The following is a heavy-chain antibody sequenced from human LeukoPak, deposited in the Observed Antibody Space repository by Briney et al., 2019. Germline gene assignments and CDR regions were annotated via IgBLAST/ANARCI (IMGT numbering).Heavy chain of an antibody. CDR2: IYPGDSQI. CDR3: ARHLASSTWSTFDY. J-gene: IGHJ4*02. CDR1: GYSFTSLW. Sequence: GESLKISCKGSGYSFTSLWIGWVRQTPEEGLEWMGIIYPGDSQIKYSSSFQGQVTISVDKSISTAYLQWSSLKASDTAIYYCARHLASSTWSTFDYWGQGTPVTVSS. V-gene: IGHV5-51*01. D-gene: IGHD6-13*01.